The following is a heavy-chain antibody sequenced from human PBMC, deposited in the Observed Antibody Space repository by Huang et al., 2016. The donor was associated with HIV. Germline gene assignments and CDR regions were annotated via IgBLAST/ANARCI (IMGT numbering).Heavy chain of an antibody. V-gene: IGHV4-39*02. CDR1: GGSIRSDNYY. CDR2: IYYSGST. Sequence: QLQLQESGPGLVKPSETLSLTCTVSGGSIRSDNYYWGWIRQPPGKGLEWIGSIYYSGSTYYNPHRKRRVTITVETSKNHFALGMRSVTAADTSVYYCARLPGSITMIRGVITDPYWGQGTLVTVSS. CDR3: ARLPGSITMIRGVITDPY. J-gene: IGHJ4*02. D-gene: IGHD3-10*01.